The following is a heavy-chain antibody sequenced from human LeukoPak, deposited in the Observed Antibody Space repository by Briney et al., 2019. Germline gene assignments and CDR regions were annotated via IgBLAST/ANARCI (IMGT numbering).Heavy chain of an antibody. CDR1: GGSISSSSYY. D-gene: IGHD3-10*01. J-gene: IGHJ4*02. CDR2: IYTTGST. CDR3: ARHGMVRGVPDY. V-gene: IGHV4-61*02. Sequence: SETLSLTCTVSGGSISSSSYYWSWIRQPAGKGLEWIGRIYTTGSTNYNPSLKSRVTISVDTSKNQFSLKLSSVTAADTAVYYCARHGMVRGVPDYWGQGTLVTVSS.